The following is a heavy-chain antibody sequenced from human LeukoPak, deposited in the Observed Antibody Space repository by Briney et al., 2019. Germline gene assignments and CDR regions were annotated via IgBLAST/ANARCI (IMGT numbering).Heavy chain of an antibody. V-gene: IGHV3-48*03. J-gene: IGHJ4*02. Sequence: PGGSLRLSCEASGFTFSSYEMNWVRQAPGKGLEWVSYISSSGSTIYYADSVKGRFTISRDNAKNSLYLQMNSLRAEDTAVYYCARDRVIQLWSYLDYWGLGTLVTVSS. CDR1: GFTFSSYE. D-gene: IGHD5-18*01. CDR3: ARDRVIQLWSYLDY. CDR2: ISSSGSTI.